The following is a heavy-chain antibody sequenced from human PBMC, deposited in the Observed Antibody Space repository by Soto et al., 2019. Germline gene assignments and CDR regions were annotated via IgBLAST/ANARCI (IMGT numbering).Heavy chain of an antibody. CDR1: GCSIGSGGYS. V-gene: IGHV4-30-2*01. CDR2: IYHSGST. CDR3: ATVPDV. Sequence: PSDTLSLTFAFSGCSIGSGGYSWSWIRQPPGRGLECIGYIYHSGSTYYNPSLKSRVTISVDRSKNQFSLKLNSVTAADTAVYECATVPDVWGQGTLVIVSS. J-gene: IGHJ6*02.